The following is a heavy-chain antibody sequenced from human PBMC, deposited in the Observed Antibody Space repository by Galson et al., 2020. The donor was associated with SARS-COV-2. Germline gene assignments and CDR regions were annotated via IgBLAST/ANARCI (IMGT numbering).Heavy chain of an antibody. CDR2: ISSSGSTI. D-gene: IGHD1-26*01. V-gene: IGHV3-11*01. Sequence: GESLKISCAASGFTFSDYYMSWIRQAPGKGLEWVSYISSSGSTIYYADSVKGRFTISRDNAKNSLYLQMNSLRAEDTAVYYCAVSGSYPYYYYYMDVWGKGTTVTVSS. J-gene: IGHJ6*03. CDR1: GFTFSDYY. CDR3: AVSGSYPYYYYYMDV.